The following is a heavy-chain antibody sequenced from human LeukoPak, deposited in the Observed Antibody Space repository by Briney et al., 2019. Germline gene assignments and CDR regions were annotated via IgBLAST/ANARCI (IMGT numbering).Heavy chain of an antibody. CDR3: ARVSYYYDSSGYSEYYYYGIDV. Sequence: TGGSLRLSCAASGFTFSSYGMHWVRQAPGKGLEWVAVISYDGSNKYYADSVKGRFTISRDNSKNTLYLQMNSLRAEDTAVYYCARVSYYYDSSGYSEYYYYGIDVWGQGTTVTVSS. D-gene: IGHD3-22*01. J-gene: IGHJ6*02. V-gene: IGHV3-30*03. CDR1: GFTFSSYG. CDR2: ISYDGSNK.